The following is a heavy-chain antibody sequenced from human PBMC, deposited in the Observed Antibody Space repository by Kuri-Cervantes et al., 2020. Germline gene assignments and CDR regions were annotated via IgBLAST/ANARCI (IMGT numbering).Heavy chain of an antibody. CDR2: IHYSGST. CDR1: GGSISSSSYY. CDR3: ARGGHYYGSGSYYFDY. Sequence: GSLRLSCTVSGGSISSSSYYWGWIRQPPGRGREWIGSIHYSGSTYYHPSLNSRVTISVGTSKNQFALKQSSVTTADTAVYYCARGGHYYGSGSYYFDYWGQGTLVTVSS. J-gene: IGHJ4*02. V-gene: IGHV4-39*06. D-gene: IGHD3-10*01.